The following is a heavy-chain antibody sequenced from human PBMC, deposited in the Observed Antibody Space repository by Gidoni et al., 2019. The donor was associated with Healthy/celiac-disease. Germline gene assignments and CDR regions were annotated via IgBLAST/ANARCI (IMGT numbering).Heavy chain of an antibody. Sequence: QVQLQESAPGLVKPSQTLSLTCTVPGGSISSGSYYWSWSRQPAGKGLEWIGRIYTCGSTNYNPSLKSRVTISVDTAKNQFSLKLSSGTAADTAVYYCAGNWGRGWFDPWGQGTLVTVSS. J-gene: IGHJ5*02. D-gene: IGHD7-27*01. CDR2: IYTCGST. CDR1: GGSISSGSYY. CDR3: AGNWGRGWFDP. V-gene: IGHV4-61*02.